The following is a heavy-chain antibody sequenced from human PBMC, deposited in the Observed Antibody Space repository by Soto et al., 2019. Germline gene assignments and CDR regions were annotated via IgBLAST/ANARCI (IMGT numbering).Heavy chain of an antibody. CDR3: AKEAAYGDDWYFDL. V-gene: IGHV3-30*18. CDR2: ISYDGSNK. D-gene: IGHD4-17*01. J-gene: IGHJ2*01. CDR1: GFTFSSYG. Sequence: QVQLVESGGGVVQPGRSLRLSCAASGFTFSSYGMHWVRQAPGKGLEWVAVISYDGSNKYYADSVKGRFTISRDNSKNTLYLQMNSLRAEDTAVYYCAKEAAYGDDWYFDLWGRGTLVTVSS.